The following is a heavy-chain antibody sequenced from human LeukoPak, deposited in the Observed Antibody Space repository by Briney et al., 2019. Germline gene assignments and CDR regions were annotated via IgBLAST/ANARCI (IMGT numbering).Heavy chain of an antibody. D-gene: IGHD3-16*01. CDR1: GGSINSYY. CDR3: ASHTTLGRDHLDP. CDR2: IYYSGST. Sequence: SETLSLTCTVSGGSINSYYWSWIRQPPGKGLEWIGYIYYSGSTYYNPSLKSRVTISVDTSKNQFSLKLSSVTAADTAVYYCASHTTLGRDHLDPWGQGTLVTVSS. J-gene: IGHJ5*02. V-gene: IGHV4-59*12.